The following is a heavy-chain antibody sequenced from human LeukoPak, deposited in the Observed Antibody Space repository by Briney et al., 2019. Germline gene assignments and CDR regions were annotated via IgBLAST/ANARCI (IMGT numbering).Heavy chain of an antibody. Sequence: SETLSLTCAVSGGSISSSNWWSWVRQPPGKGLEWIGEIYHSGSTNYNPSLKSRVTISVDKSKNQFSLKLSSVTAADTAVYYCARIGVTGEDYFDYWGQGTLVTVSS. CDR1: GGSISSSNW. CDR3: ARIGVTGEDYFDY. V-gene: IGHV4-4*02. J-gene: IGHJ4*02. CDR2: IYHSGST. D-gene: IGHD7-27*01.